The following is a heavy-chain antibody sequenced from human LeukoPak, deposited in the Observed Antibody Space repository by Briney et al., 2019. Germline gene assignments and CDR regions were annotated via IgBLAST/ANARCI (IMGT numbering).Heavy chain of an antibody. CDR1: GGSISSYY. J-gene: IGHJ4*02. D-gene: IGHD6-13*01. V-gene: IGHV4-4*07. CDR3: ARGYSSSWPLDY. Sequence: SETLSPTCTVSGGSISSYYWSWIRQPAGKGLEWIGRIYTSGSTNYNPSLKSRVTISVDKSKNQFSLKLSSVTAADTAVYYCARGYSSSWPLDYWGQGTLVTVSS. CDR2: IYTSGST.